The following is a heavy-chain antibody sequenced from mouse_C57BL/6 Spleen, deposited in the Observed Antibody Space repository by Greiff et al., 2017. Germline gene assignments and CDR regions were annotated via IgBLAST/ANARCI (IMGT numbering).Heavy chain of an antibody. J-gene: IGHJ1*03. CDR1: GYTFTSYW. CDR2: IDPSDSET. D-gene: IGHD3-1*01. CDR3: ASSGYWYFDV. V-gene: IGHV1-52*01. Sequence: QVQLQQSGAELVRPGSSVKLSCKASGYTFTSYWMHWVKQRPIQGLEWIGNIDPSDSETHSHQKFKDKATLTVDKSSSTAYMQLSSLTSEDSAVYYCASSGYWYFDVWGTGTTVTVSS.